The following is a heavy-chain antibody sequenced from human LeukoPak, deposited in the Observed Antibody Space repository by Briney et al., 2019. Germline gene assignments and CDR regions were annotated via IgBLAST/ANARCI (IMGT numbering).Heavy chain of an antibody. D-gene: IGHD1-1*01. J-gene: IGHJ4*02. CDR1: GVSICGSSDY. CDR3: ARRAYSAAYWKHFDY. CDR2: IYYHEYT. Sequence: SETLSFTSTVSGVSICGSSDYWGSIRQAPGKRLEWIGSIYYHEYTYNNSSINSMTTISVDTSKNQFSLKLNSVTAADTAVYFCARRAYSAAYWKHFDYWGQGTLVTVSS. V-gene: IGHV4-39*01.